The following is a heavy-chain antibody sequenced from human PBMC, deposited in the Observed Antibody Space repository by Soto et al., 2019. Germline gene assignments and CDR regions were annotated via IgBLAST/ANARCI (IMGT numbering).Heavy chain of an antibody. J-gene: IGHJ4*02. CDR1: GGTFSSSG. D-gene: IGHD1-26*01. Sequence: QVQLVQSGAEVKKPGPSVKVSCNPSGGTFSSSGISWVRQGPGPGLQWMGGIIPILGTPTYADKFQDRLTITSGESSSIVDIELNSLRSEDTAVYVFARIRGVVGSAWGQGTLVTVSS. V-gene: IGHV1-69*05. CDR3: ARIRGVVGSA. CDR2: IIPILGTP.